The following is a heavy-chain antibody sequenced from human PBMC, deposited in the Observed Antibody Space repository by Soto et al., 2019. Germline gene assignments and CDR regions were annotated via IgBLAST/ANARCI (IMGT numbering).Heavy chain of an antibody. J-gene: IGHJ4*02. CDR2: IWYDGSYK. D-gene: IGHD3-10*01. V-gene: IGHV3-33*01. Sequence: QVQLVESGGGVVQPGRSLRLSCAASGFTFRTYGMHWVRQAPGKGLEWVTSIWYDGSYKYYADSVKGRFTISRDNSKNTLYLQMNSLRAEDTAVYYCVRGQDSAGADYWGQGTLVTVSS. CDR1: GFTFRTYG. CDR3: VRGQDSAGADY.